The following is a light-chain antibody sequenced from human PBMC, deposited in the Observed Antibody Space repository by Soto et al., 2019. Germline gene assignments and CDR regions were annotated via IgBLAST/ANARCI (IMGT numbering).Light chain of an antibody. Sequence: EIVLTQSQGTLSLSPGARATLSCRASQSVSRPYLAWYQQKPGQAPRLLIYGGSSRATGIPDRFSGSGSGTDFPLTISRLAPEDFALYYCPHYCNSPINFGQGTRLEIK. CDR1: QSVSRPY. CDR3: PHYCNSPIN. CDR2: GGS. J-gene: IGKJ5*01. V-gene: IGKV3-20*01.